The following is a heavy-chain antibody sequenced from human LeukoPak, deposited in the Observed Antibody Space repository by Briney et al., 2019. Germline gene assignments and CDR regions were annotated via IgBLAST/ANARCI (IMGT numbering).Heavy chain of an antibody. CDR2: ISGSDGST. CDR3: AKDLATPSGGTFDY. Sequence: GGSLRLSCAASGFTFSSYAMSWVRQAPGKGLEWVSAISGSDGSTYYADSVKGRFTIPRDNSKNTLYLQMNSLRAEDTAVYYCAKDLATPSGGTFDYWGQGTLVTVSS. CDR1: GFTFSSYA. J-gene: IGHJ4*02. D-gene: IGHD5-12*01. V-gene: IGHV3-23*01.